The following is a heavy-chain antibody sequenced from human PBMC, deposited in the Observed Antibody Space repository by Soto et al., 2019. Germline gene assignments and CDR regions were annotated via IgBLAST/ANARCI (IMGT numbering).Heavy chain of an antibody. CDR2: INHNTNT. J-gene: IGHJ5*02. Sequence: QVHLQQWGAGLLKPSDTLSLTCAVYGGSFSDTYWNWFRQPPGKGLEWIGEINHNTNTIYNPSLTIRVTISVYTSKDIFSLKLTSVTAADTAVYYCARCVRLVRGSFDTWGQGTLMTVAS. D-gene: IGHD2-21*01. CDR3: ARCVRLVRGSFDT. V-gene: IGHV4-34*01. CDR1: GGSFSDTY.